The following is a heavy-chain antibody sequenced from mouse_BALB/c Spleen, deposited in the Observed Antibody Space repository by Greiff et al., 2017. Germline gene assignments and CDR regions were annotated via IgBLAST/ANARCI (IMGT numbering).Heavy chain of an antibody. J-gene: IGHJ3*01. CDR2: INPSNGRT. CDR1: GYTFTSYW. CDR3: ARKGEDSSGYAWFAY. D-gene: IGHD3-2*01. V-gene: IGHV1S81*02. Sequence: QVQLQQPGAELVKPGASVKLSCKASGYTFTSYWMHWVKQRPGQGLEWIGEINPSNGRTNYNEKFKSKATLTVDKSSSTAYMQLSSLTSEDSAVYYCARKGEDSSGYAWFAYWGQGTLVTVSA.